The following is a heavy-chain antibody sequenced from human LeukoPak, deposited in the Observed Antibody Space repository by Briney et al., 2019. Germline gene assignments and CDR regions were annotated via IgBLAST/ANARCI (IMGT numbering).Heavy chain of an antibody. V-gene: IGHV1-2*02. J-gene: IGHJ2*01. CDR1: EYTFTGYY. Sequence: ASVEVSCKASEYTFTGYYMHWVRQAPGQGLEWMGWINPNSGGTHYAPKFQGRVTMTRDTSISTAYMELSRLRSDDTAVYYCARGPYVPFPNWYFDLWGRGTLVTVSS. D-gene: IGHD3-10*02. CDR3: ARGPYVPFPNWYFDL. CDR2: INPNSGGT.